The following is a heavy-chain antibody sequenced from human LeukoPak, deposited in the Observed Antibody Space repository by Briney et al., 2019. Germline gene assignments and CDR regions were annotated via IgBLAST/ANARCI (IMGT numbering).Heavy chain of an antibody. D-gene: IGHD3-22*01. CDR2: FDPEDGET. J-gene: IGHJ3*02. Sequence: GASVKVSCKVSGYTLTELSMHWVRQAPGKGLEWMGGFDPEDGETIYAQKFQGRVTMTEDTSTDTAYMELSSPRSEDTAVYYCATVGYYDSSGYSLRAFDIWGQGTMVTVSS. V-gene: IGHV1-24*01. CDR1: GYTLTELS. CDR3: ATVGYYDSSGYSLRAFDI.